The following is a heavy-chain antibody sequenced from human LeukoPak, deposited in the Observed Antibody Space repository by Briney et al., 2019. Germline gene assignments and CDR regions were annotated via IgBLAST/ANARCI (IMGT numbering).Heavy chain of an antibody. D-gene: IGHD6-13*01. CDR2: IYPGDSDT. V-gene: IGHV5-51*01. CDR1: GYYFSSYW. J-gene: IGHJ4*02. Sequence: GESLKISCKGSGYYFSSYWIGWVRQMPGKGLEWMGIIYPGDSDTTYSPSFQGQVTISADKSISTAYLQWSSLKASDTAMYYCAERPFIAAAGSGYYFDYRGQGTLVTVSS. CDR3: AERPFIAAAGSGYYFDY.